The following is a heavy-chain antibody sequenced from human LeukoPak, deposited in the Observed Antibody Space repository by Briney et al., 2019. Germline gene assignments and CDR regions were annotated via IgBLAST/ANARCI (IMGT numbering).Heavy chain of an antibody. Sequence: GGSLRLSCAASGFTFSSYTMSWVRQAPGKGLEWVSSISSSSTYIYYADSVKGRFTISRDNAKNSLYLQMNSLRAEDTAVYYCARDLRSSSWYFDYWGQGTLVTVSS. CDR2: ISSSSTYI. J-gene: IGHJ4*02. D-gene: IGHD6-13*01. CDR3: ARDLRSSSWYFDY. CDR1: GFTFSSYT. V-gene: IGHV3-21*01.